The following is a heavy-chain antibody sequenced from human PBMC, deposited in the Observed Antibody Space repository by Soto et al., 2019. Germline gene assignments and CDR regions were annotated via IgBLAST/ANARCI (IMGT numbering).Heavy chain of an antibody. J-gene: IGHJ6*02. CDR3: ARGFGSQSVGRKSYYYGSGSLGGMDV. V-gene: IGHV3-30-3*01. CDR1: GFTFSSYA. Sequence: PGGSLRLSCAASGFTFSSYAMHWVRQAPGKGLEWVAVISYDGSNKYYADSVKGRFTISRDNSKNTLYLQMNSLRAEDTAVYYCARGFGSQSVGRKSYYYGSGSLGGMDVWRQGTTVPAS. CDR2: ISYDGSNK. D-gene: IGHD3-10*01.